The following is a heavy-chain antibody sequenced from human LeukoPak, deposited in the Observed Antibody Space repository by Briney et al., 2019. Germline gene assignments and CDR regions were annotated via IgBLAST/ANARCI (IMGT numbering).Heavy chain of an antibody. V-gene: IGHV4-39*02. Sequence: SETLSLTCTVSGGSISSTTYFWGWIRQPPGKGLEWIGSMYYSGSPYYNPSLKSRVTISVDTSKNQFSLKLSSVTAADTAVYYCARERGLLDYWGQGTLVTVSS. D-gene: IGHD4-11*01. CDR2: MYYSGSP. CDR1: GGSISSTTYF. J-gene: IGHJ4*02. CDR3: ARERGLLDY.